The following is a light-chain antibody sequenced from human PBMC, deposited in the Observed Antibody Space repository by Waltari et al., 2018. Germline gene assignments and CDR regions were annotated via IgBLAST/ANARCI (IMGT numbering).Light chain of an antibody. CDR2: ENT. CDR3: GTWDSSLSGAV. Sequence: QSVLTQPPSVSAAPGQRVIISCSGGSSNIGNNYVSWYRQFPGTAPKLLIYENTARPSGIPGRFSGSKSGTSATLDITGLQAGDEADYYCGTWDSSLSGAVFGGGTHLTVL. CDR1: SSNIGNNY. J-gene: IGLJ7*01. V-gene: IGLV1-51*02.